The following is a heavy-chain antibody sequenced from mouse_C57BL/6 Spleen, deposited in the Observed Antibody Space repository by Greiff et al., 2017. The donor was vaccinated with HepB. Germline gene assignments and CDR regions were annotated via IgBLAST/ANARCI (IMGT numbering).Heavy chain of an antibody. V-gene: IGHV5-6*02. CDR3: ASRIYYYGIGAMDY. CDR2: ISSGGSYT. CDR1: GFTFSSYG. D-gene: IGHD1-1*01. J-gene: IGHJ4*01. Sequence: VMLVESGGDLVKPGGSLKLSCAASGFTFSSYGMSWVRQTPDKRLEWVATISSGGSYTYYPDSVKGRFTISRDNAKNTLYLQMSSLKSEDTAMYYCASRIYYYGIGAMDYWGQGTSVTVSS.